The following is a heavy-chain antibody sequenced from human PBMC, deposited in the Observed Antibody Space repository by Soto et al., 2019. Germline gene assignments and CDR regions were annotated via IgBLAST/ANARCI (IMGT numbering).Heavy chain of an antibody. CDR2: IIPILGIA. D-gene: IGHD5-12*01. Sequence: QVQLVQSGAEVKKPGSSVKVSCKASGGTFSSYTISWVRQAPGQGLEWMGRIIPILGIANYAQKFQGRVTITADKSTSTAYMELSSLRSEDTAVYYCARYEDIVATTDAFDIWGQGTMVTVSS. V-gene: IGHV1-69*02. CDR3: ARYEDIVATTDAFDI. J-gene: IGHJ3*02. CDR1: GGTFSSYT.